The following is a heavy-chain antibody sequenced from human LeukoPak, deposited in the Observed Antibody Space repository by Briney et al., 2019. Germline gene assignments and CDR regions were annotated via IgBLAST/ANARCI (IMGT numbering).Heavy chain of an antibody. D-gene: IGHD6-13*01. CDR3: AKVKAHSSSWYWFDT. J-gene: IGHJ5*02. V-gene: IGHV3-30*18. CDR2: ISYDGSNK. Sequence: GGSLRLACAASGFTVSSYGMHWVRQAPGKGLEWVAVISYDGSNKYYADSVKGRFTISRDNSKNTLYLQMNSLRGEDTAVYYCAKVKAHSSSWYWFDTWGQGTLVTVSS. CDR1: GFTVSSYG.